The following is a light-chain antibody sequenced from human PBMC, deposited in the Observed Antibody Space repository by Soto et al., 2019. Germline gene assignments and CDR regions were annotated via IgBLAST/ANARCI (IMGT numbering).Light chain of an antibody. CDR1: QSISTW. Sequence: DIQMTQSPSTLSASVGDRVTITCRASQSISTWLARYQQKPGKAPKLLIYKASSLESGVPSRFSGSGSGTEFTLTISSLQPDDFATYYCQQYNSYSWTFGQGTKVEI. J-gene: IGKJ1*01. CDR3: QQYNSYSWT. CDR2: KAS. V-gene: IGKV1-5*03.